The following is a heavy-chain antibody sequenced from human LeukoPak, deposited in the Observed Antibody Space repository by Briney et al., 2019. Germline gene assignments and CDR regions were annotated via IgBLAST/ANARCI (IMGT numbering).Heavy chain of an antibody. V-gene: IGHV4-61*01. CDR1: GGSISSGSYY. Sequence: PSETLSLTCTVSGGSISSGSYYWSWIRQPPGKGLEWIGYIYYSGSTNYNPSLKSRVTISVDTSKNQFSLKLSSVTAADTAVYYCARDKGGYSYGLDYWGQGTLVTVSS. D-gene: IGHD5-18*01. CDR3: ARDKGGYSYGLDY. J-gene: IGHJ4*02. CDR2: IYYSGST.